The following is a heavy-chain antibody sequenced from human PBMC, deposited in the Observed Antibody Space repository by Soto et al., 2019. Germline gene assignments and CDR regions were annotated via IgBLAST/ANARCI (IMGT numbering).Heavy chain of an antibody. Sequence: SPPLSLTCAISGDSVSSNSAAWNWIRQAPASGLEWLGRTYYRSKWYNDYAVSVKSRITINPDTSKDKFSLQLNSVAPEDTAVYYCARDLERGSYGDAFDIWGQGTMVTVSS. V-gene: IGHV6-1*01. CDR3: ARDLERGSYGDAFDI. CDR1: GDSVSSNSAA. D-gene: IGHD1-26*01. CDR2: TYYRSKWYN. J-gene: IGHJ3*02.